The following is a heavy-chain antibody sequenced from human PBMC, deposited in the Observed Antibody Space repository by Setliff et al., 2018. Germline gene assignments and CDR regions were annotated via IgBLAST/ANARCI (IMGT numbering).Heavy chain of an antibody. CDR1: GYSISSGYY. Sequence: PSETLSLTCAVSGYSISSGYYWSWIRQPPGKGLEWIGYIYSSGSTYYNPSLKSRVSISVDTSKNQFPLKLSSVTAADTAAYYCARESRYYYDNLGTLDYWGQGTLVTVSS. V-gene: IGHV4-30-4*08. CDR2: IYSSGST. J-gene: IGHJ4*02. CDR3: ARESRYYYDNLGTLDY. D-gene: IGHD3-22*01.